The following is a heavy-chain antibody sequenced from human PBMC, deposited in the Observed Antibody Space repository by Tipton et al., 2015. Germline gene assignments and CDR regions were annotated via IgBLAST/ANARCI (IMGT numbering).Heavy chain of an antibody. CDR1: GVSITRSGYF. V-gene: IGHV4-61*02. CDR3: ARDLPYFYGSGSYIY. J-gene: IGHJ4*02. CDR2: IYTSGST. Sequence: TLSLTCTVSGVSITRSGYFWGWIRQPAGKGLEWIGRIYTSGSTNYNPSLKSRVNISVDASENQFSLKLSSVTAADTAVYYCARDLPYFYGSGSYIYWGQGTPVTVSS. D-gene: IGHD3-10*01.